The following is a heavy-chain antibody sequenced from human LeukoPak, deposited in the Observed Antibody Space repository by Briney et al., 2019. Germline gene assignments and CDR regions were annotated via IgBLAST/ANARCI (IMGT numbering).Heavy chain of an antibody. CDR3: ARDRQEQWLVPFDY. Sequence: GGSLRLSCAASGFTFSSYSMNWVRQAPGKGLEWVSSISSSSSYIYYADSVKGRFTISRDNAKNSLYLQMNSLRAEDTAVYYCARDRQEQWLVPFDYWGQGTLVTVSS. CDR2: ISSSSSYI. V-gene: IGHV3-21*01. J-gene: IGHJ4*02. CDR1: GFTFSSYS. D-gene: IGHD6-19*01.